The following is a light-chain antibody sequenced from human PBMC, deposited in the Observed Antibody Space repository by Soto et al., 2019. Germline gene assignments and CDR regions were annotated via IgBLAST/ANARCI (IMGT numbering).Light chain of an antibody. Sequence: DILMTQSPSTLSASVGDRVTITCRASQSISSWLAWYQQKPGKAPKLLIYMASSLESGVPSRFSGSGSGTEFTLTISSLQPDDFAAYYCQHYNSYSLYTFGQGTKLEIK. CDR3: QHYNSYSLYT. J-gene: IGKJ2*01. CDR2: MAS. V-gene: IGKV1-5*03. CDR1: QSISSW.